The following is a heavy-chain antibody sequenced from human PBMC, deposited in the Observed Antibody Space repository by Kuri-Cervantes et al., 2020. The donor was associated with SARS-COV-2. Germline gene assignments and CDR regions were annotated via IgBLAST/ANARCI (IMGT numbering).Heavy chain of an antibody. CDR2: ISYDGSNK. J-gene: IGHJ4*02. CDR1: GFTFSSYA. CDR3: AREEAVAGNGGLDY. D-gene: IGHD6-19*01. V-gene: IGHV3-30*04. Sequence: GGSLRLSCAASGFTFSSYAMHWVRQAPGKGLEWVAVISYDGSNKYYADSVKGRFTISRDNSKNTLYLQMNSLRAEDTAVYYCAREEAVAGNGGLDYWGQGTLVTGSS.